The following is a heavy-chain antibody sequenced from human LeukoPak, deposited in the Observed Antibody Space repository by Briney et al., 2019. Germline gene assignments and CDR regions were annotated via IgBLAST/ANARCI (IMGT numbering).Heavy chain of an antibody. Sequence: GGSLRLSCAASGFSVSSNYMSWVRQAPGKGLEGASVIYSDGRIYYADSVKGRFTISRDNSKNTLYLQMNSLRADDTAVYYCARGRSSGPYFFDYWGQGTLVTVSS. CDR3: ARGRSSGPYFFDY. CDR1: GFSVSSNY. D-gene: IGHD3-22*01. V-gene: IGHV3-53*01. J-gene: IGHJ4*02. CDR2: IYSDGRI.